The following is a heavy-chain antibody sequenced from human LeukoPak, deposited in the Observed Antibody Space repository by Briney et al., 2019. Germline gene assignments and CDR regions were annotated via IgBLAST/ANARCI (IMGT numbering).Heavy chain of an antibody. CDR2: IKQDGSVQ. J-gene: IGHJ4*02. Sequence: EPGGSLRLSCAASGFTFSSYWMSWVRQAPGKGLEWVANIKQDGSVQYYVDSVKGRFTISRDNAKNSLYLQMNSLRAEDTAVYYCAKWQLYSGNYYLDFWGQGTLVTVSS. CDR1: GFTFSSYW. CDR3: AKWQLYSGNYYLDF. V-gene: IGHV3-7*01. D-gene: IGHD1-26*01.